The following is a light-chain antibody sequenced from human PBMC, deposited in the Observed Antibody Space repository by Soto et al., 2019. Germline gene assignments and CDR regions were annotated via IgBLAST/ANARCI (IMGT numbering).Light chain of an antibody. CDR2: EVS. CDR3: SSSTRNTLVV. V-gene: IGLV2-14*01. Sequence: SVLTQPASVSGSPGQSITISCTGSSSDVGGYNYVSWYQQHPGKAPKLMIYEVSNRPSGVSNRFSGSKSGNTASLTISGLQAEDEADYYCSSSTRNTLVVFGGGTQLTVL. CDR1: SSDVGGYNY. J-gene: IGLJ2*01.